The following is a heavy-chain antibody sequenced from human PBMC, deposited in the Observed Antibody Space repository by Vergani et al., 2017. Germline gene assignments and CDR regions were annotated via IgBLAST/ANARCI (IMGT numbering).Heavy chain of an antibody. CDR2: IHTGGST. D-gene: IGHD2-15*01. V-gene: IGHV4-61*02. CDR3: ARSRPYCTSGSCPAI. Sequence: QVKLQESGPGLLKPSQTLSLTCTVSGKSIRSGSHYWSWIRQPAGKGPEWIGHIHTGGSTDLNPSFKRRVSISVETSKSQFSLKLNSVTVADTAVYYCARSRPYCTSGSCPAIWGQGTLVTVSS. J-gene: IGHJ4*02. CDR1: GKSIRSGSHY.